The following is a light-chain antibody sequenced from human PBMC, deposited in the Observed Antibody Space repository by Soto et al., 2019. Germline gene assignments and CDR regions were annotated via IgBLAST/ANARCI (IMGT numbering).Light chain of an antibody. Sequence: EIVMKQSPATLSVSQGERATLSCSASQSVSSYLAWYQQKPGQAPRLLIYDASNRATGIPARFSGSGSGTDFTLTISSLEPEDFAVYYCQQRSNWPLPFGQVTRLEIK. J-gene: IGKJ5*01. CDR2: DAS. CDR3: QQRSNWPLP. V-gene: IGKV3-11*01. CDR1: QSVSSY.